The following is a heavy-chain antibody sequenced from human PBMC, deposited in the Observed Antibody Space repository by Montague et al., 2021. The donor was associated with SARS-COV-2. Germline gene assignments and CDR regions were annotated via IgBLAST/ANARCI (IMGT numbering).Heavy chain of an antibody. CDR1: GASISSRSYY. J-gene: IGHJ6*02. D-gene: IGHD3-16*02. CDR2: ISHSGST. CDR3: ARFASGVLVIASYYGLDV. V-gene: IGHV4-39*07. Sequence: SETLSLTCTVSGASISSRSYYWGWIRQPPGKGLEWIGGISHSGSTNYNPSLKSRVTISIDTSKNQFSLKLSSVTAADTAGYYCARFASGVLVIASYYGLDVWGQGTTVTVSS.